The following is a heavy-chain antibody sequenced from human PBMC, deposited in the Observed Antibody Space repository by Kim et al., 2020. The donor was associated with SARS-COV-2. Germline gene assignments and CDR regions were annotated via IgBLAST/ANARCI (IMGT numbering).Heavy chain of an antibody. J-gene: IGHJ4*01. CDR3: AIDPYEGGDHRYIFWY. V-gene: IGHV4-34*01. CDR2: IKESGGT. CDR1: GGSFGNYF. Sequence: SETLSLTYAVYGGSFGNYFWHWVRQSPGKGLEWIGEIKESGGTNYNPSLKSRATISADTSKNQFSRKLNSVIAADTAEYYYAIDPYEGGDHRYIFWYWA. D-gene: IGHD3-16*02.